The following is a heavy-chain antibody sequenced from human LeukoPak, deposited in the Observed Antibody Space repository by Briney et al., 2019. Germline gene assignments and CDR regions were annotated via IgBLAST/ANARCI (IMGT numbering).Heavy chain of an antibody. CDR3: ARDFHSSGWYLGDY. J-gene: IGHJ4*02. CDR1: GFTFSSYR. D-gene: IGHD6-19*01. V-gene: IGHV3-74*01. CDR2: INSDGSST. Sequence: PRGSPRLSCAASGFTFSSYRMHWVGQAPGKGLVWVSRINSDGSSTSYADSVKGRFTISRDNAKNTLYLQMNSLRAEDTAVYYCARDFHSSGWYLGDYWGQGTVITVSS.